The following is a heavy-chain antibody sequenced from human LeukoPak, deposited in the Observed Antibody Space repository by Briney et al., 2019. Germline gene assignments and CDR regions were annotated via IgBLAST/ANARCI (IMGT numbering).Heavy chain of an antibody. CDR3: AKSLEYGARGGAFDI. J-gene: IGHJ3*02. CDR2: ISGSGDST. Sequence: PGGSLRLSCAASGFTFSSHAMTWVRQAPGKGLEWLSAISGSGDSTYYADSVKGRFTISRDNSKNTLFLQMNSLRAEDTALYYCAKSLEYGARGGAFDIWGQGTMVTVSS. CDR1: GFTFSSHA. D-gene: IGHD4-17*01. V-gene: IGHV3-23*01.